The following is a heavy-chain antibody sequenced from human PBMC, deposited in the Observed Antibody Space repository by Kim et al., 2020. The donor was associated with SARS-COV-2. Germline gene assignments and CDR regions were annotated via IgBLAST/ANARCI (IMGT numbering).Heavy chain of an antibody. V-gene: IGHV3-23*01. CDR2: T. CDR3: ASAGTLNWFDP. D-gene: IGHD6-13*01. J-gene: IGHJ5*02. Sequence: TYYADSVRGRFTISRDNSKNALYLQMNSRRAEDTAVYYCASAGTLNWFDPWGQGTLVTVSS.